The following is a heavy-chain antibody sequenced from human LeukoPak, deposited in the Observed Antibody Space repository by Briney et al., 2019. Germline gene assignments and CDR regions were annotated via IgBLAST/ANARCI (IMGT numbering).Heavy chain of an antibody. J-gene: IGHJ5*02. Sequence: ASVKVSCKASGFTSASSAVQWVRQARGQRLEWIGWIVVGSANTNYAQKFQERVTITRDMSTGTAYMELSSLRSEDTAVYYCAAFDAGDCGGDCPYFSFPWGQGTLVTVSS. CDR1: GFTSASSA. CDR2: IVVGSANT. CDR3: AAFDAGDCGGDCPYFSFP. V-gene: IGHV1-58*01. D-gene: IGHD2-21*02.